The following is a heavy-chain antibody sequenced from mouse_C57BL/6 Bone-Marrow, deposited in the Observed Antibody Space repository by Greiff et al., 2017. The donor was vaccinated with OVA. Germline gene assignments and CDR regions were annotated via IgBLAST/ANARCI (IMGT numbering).Heavy chain of an antibody. CDR2: IYPGGGYT. V-gene: IGHV1-63*01. CDR1: GYTFTNYW. J-gene: IGHJ1*03. Sequence: VQLQESGAELVRPGTSVKMSCKASGYTFTNYWIGWAKQRPGHGLEWIGDIYPGGGYTNYNEKFKGKATLTADKSSSTAYMQFSSLTSEDSAIYYCARHYSNWYFDVWGTGTTVTVSS. D-gene: IGHD2-5*01. CDR3: ARHYSNWYFDV.